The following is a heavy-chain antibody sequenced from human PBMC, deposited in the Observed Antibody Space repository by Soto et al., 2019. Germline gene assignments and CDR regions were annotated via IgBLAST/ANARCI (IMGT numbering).Heavy chain of an antibody. V-gene: IGHV3-30-3*01. Sequence: ESGGGVVQPGRSLRLSCAASGFTFSSYAMHWVRQAPGKGLEWVAVISYDGSNKYYADSVKGRFTISRDNSKNTLYLQMNSLRAEDTAVYYCARDEGYSSGPGRYWGQGTLVTVSS. CDR3: ARDEGYSSGPGRY. D-gene: IGHD6-19*01. J-gene: IGHJ4*02. CDR1: GFTFSSYA. CDR2: ISYDGSNK.